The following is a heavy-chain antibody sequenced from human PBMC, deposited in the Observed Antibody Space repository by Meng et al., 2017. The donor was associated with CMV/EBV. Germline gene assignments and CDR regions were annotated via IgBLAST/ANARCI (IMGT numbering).Heavy chain of an antibody. Sequence: SETLSLTCKVSGGSISTYFWTWIRQPPGKGLEWIGDIYYSGSTNYNPSLKSRLTISVDTSKNDLSLKLSSVTAADTAVYYCASGWTKDMDVWGRGTTVTVSS. D-gene: IGHD3/OR15-3a*01. J-gene: IGHJ6*02. CDR2: IYYSGST. CDR3: ASGWTKDMDV. CDR1: GGSISTYF. V-gene: IGHV4-59*12.